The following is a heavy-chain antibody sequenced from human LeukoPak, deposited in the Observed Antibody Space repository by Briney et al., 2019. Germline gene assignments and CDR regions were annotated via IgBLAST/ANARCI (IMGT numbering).Heavy chain of an antibody. J-gene: IGHJ4*02. CDR3: ARGGRIPLVRGISPRVYFDY. V-gene: IGHV4-34*01. D-gene: IGHD3-10*01. CDR1: GESFSYYF. Sequence: PSETLSLTCAVYGESFSYYFWSWIRQPPGKGLEWIGEISHSGATNYNPTLKTPVTISVDPSKKQLSLRLSSVTAAGTAVYYCARGGRIPLVRGISPRVYFDYWGQGTLVIVSS. CDR2: ISHSGAT.